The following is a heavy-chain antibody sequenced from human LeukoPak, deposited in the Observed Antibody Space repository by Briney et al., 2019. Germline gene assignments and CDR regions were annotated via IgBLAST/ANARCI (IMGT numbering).Heavy chain of an antibody. Sequence: ASVKVSCKASGYTFTSYGISWVRQAPGQGLEWMGWISAYNGNTNYAQKLQGRVTMTTDTSTSTAYMELRSLRSDDTAVYYCAIVVVVAATLNWFDPWGQGTLVTVSS. CDR3: AIVVVVAATLNWFDP. V-gene: IGHV1-18*01. J-gene: IGHJ5*02. D-gene: IGHD2-15*01. CDR2: ISAYNGNT. CDR1: GYTFTSYG.